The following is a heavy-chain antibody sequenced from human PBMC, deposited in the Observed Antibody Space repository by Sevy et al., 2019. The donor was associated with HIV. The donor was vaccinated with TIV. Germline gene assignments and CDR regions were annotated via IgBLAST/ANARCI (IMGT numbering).Heavy chain of an antibody. D-gene: IGHD3-22*01. CDR3: ARENDSSGYYPASFDY. V-gene: IGHV3-30*04. J-gene: IGHJ4*02. Sequence: GRSLRLSCAASGFTFSSYAMHWVRQAPGKGLEWVAVISYDGSNKYYADSVKGRFTISRDNSKNTLYLQMNSLRAEDTAVYYCARENDSSGYYPASFDYWGQGTLVTVSS. CDR2: ISYDGSNK. CDR1: GFTFSSYA.